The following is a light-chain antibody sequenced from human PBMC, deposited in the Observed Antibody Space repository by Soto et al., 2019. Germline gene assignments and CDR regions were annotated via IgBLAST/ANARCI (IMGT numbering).Light chain of an antibody. CDR3: QQYNSSPWP. V-gene: IGKV1-5*03. CDR1: QSISSW. Sequence: DIQMTQYPSTLSASVGVRVTFTCRASQSISSWLAWYQQKPWKAPKLLLWKASSLESGVPSRFSGSGSGTEFALTISSLQPDDFATYYCQQYNSSPWPFGQGTEEDIK. J-gene: IGKJ1*01. CDR2: KAS.